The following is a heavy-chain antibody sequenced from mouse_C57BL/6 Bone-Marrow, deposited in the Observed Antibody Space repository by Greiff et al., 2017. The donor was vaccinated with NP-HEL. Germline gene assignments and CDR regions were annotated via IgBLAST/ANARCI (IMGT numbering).Heavy chain of an antibody. CDR1: GYTFTSYW. Sequence: VQLQQPGAELVKPGASVKLSCKASGYTFTSYWMHWVKQRPGRGLEWIGRIDPNSGGTKYNEKFKSKATLPVDKPSSTAYMQLSSLTSEDSAVYYCARGPTVVLYYFDYWGQGTTLTVSS. J-gene: IGHJ2*01. CDR2: IDPNSGGT. CDR3: ARGPTVVLYYFDY. D-gene: IGHD1-1*01. V-gene: IGHV1-72*01.